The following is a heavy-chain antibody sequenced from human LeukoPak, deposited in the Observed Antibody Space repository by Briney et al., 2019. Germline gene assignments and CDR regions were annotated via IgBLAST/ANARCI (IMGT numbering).Heavy chain of an antibody. J-gene: IGHJ4*02. CDR3: ARTLHYGPGCIDY. Sequence: GGSLRLSCAASGFTFSSYGMHWVRQAPGKGLEWVAVISYDGSNKYYADSVKGRFTISRDNSKNTLYLQMNSLRAEDTAVYYCARTLHYGPGCIDYWGQGTLVTVSS. CDR2: ISYDGSNK. V-gene: IGHV3-30*03. CDR1: GFTFSSYG. D-gene: IGHD3-10*01.